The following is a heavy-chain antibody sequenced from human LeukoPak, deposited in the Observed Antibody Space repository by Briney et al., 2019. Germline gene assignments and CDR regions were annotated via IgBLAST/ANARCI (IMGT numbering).Heavy chain of an antibody. D-gene: IGHD3-9*01. CDR3: ARGPNDILTGYYRTFFDY. CDR2: IYHSGAT. V-gene: IGHV4-30-2*01. CDR1: GGSISSGGYS. Sequence: KPSQTLSLTCVVSGGSISSGGYSWSWIRQPPGRGLEFIGYIYHSGATYYNPSLKSRVTISVDRPKDQFSLKLTSVTAADTAVYYCARGPNDILTGYYRTFFDYWGQGALVTVS. J-gene: IGHJ4*02.